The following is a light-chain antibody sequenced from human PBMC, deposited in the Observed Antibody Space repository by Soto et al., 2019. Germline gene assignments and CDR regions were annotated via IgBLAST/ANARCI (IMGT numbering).Light chain of an antibody. Sequence: DIQMTQSPSTLSESVGDRVTITCRASQSIDSWLAWYQQKPGKAPNLLIYKASSLESGVSSRFSGSGSGTEFTLTISSLQPDDFATYYCQQYNSYSEAFGQGTKVDIK. CDR2: KAS. CDR1: QSIDSW. CDR3: QQYNSYSEA. J-gene: IGKJ1*01. V-gene: IGKV1-5*03.